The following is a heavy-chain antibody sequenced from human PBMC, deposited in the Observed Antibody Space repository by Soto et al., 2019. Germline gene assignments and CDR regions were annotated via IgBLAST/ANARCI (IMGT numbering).Heavy chain of an antibody. V-gene: IGHV3-30*18. CDR1: GFTFSSYG. J-gene: IGHJ4*02. CDR3: AKDGGTVRYTYGPPDY. CDR2: ISYDGSNK. D-gene: IGHD5-18*01. Sequence: QVQLVESGGGVVQPGRSLRLSCAASGFTFSSYGMHWVRQAPGKGLEWVAVISYDGSNKYYADSVKGRFTISRDNSKNKLYLQMNSLRAEDTAVYYCAKDGGTVRYTYGPPDYWGQGTLVTVSS.